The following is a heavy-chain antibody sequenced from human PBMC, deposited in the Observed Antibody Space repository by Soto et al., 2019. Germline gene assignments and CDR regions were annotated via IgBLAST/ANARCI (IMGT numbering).Heavy chain of an antibody. CDR2: IRSKAYGGTT. V-gene: IGHV3-49*03. CDR1: GFTFGDYA. Sequence: PGGSLRLSCTASGFTFGDYAMSWFRQAPGKGLEWVGFIRSKAYGGTTEYAASVKGRFTISRDDSKSIAYLQMNSLKTEDTAVYYCQYYYDSSGYYCFDYWGQGTLVTVSS. J-gene: IGHJ4*02. D-gene: IGHD3-22*01. CDR3: QYYYDSSGYYCFDY.